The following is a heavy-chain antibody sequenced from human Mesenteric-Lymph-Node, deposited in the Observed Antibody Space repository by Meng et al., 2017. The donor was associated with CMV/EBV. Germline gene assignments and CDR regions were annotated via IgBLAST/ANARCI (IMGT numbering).Heavy chain of an antibody. CDR1: GYTFSGYY. Sequence: ASVKVSCKTSGYTFSGYYMYWVRQAPGQGLEWMGWINPNSGGTNYAQTFQGRVTMTRDTSISTAYMELSRLRSDDTAVYYCARGTHYYDSGGYDAFNIWGQGTMVTVSS. CDR2: INPNSGGT. J-gene: IGHJ3*02. D-gene: IGHD3-22*01. V-gene: IGHV1-2*02. CDR3: ARGTHYYDSGGYDAFNI.